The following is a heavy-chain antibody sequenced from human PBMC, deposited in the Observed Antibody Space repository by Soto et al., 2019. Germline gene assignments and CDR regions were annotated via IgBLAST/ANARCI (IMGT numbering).Heavy chain of an antibody. V-gene: IGHV5-10-1*01. CDR3: ASFDCRTPRSSKIGPPASDFDI. CDR1: GYSFTSYW. D-gene: IGHD2-2*01. Sequence: PGESLKISWKGSGYSFTSYWISWVRQMPGKGLEWMGRIDPSDSYTNYSPSFQGHVTISADKSISTAYLQWSSLKASDTAMYYCASFDCRTPRSSKIGPPASDFDIWCPGTMLTVSS. J-gene: IGHJ3*02. CDR2: IDPSDSYT.